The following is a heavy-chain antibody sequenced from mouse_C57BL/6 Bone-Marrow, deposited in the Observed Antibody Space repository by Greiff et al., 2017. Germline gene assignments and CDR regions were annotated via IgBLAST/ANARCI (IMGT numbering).Heavy chain of an antibody. D-gene: IGHD1-1*01. V-gene: IGHV5-6*01. Sequence: EVKVVESGGDLVKPGGSLKLSCAASGFTFSSYGMSWVRQTPDKRLEWVATISSGGSYTYYPDSVKGRFTISRDNAKNTLYLQMSSLKSEDTAMYYCARRGYYGHFDYWGRGTTLTVSA. CDR1: GFTFSSYG. J-gene: IGHJ2*01. CDR2: ISSGGSYT. CDR3: ARRGYYGHFDY.